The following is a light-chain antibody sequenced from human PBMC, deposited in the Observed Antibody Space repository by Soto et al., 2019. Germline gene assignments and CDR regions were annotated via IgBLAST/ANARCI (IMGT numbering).Light chain of an antibody. CDR1: QSVSSN. Sequence: EIVMTQSPATLSVSPGERATLSCRASQSVSSNLAWYQQKPGQAPRLLIYGASTRATAIPARFSGSGTGTVLTLTISRQHSEAFAVYYCQQYNNWPPSITFGQGTRLAIK. J-gene: IGKJ5*01. CDR3: QQYNNWPPSIT. V-gene: IGKV3-15*01. CDR2: GAS.